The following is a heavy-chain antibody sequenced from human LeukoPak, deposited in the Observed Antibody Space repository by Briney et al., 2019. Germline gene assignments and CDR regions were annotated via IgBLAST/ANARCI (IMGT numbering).Heavy chain of an antibody. CDR3: TTDFYSSSPDY. CDR1: GFTFSNAW. CDR2: IKSKTDGGTT. D-gene: IGHD6-6*01. V-gene: IGHV3-15*01. Sequence: GGSLRLSCAASGFTFSNAWMSWVRQAPGKGLEWVGRIKSKTDGGTTDYAARVKGRFTISRDDSKNTLYLQMNSLKTEDTAVYYCTTDFYSSSPDYRGQGTLVTVSS. J-gene: IGHJ4*02.